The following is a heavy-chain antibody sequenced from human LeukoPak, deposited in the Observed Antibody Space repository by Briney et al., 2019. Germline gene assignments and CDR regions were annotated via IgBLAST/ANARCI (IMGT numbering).Heavy chain of an antibody. Sequence: SVKVSCKASGGTLSSYAISWVRQAPGQGLEWMGGIIPIFGTANYAQKFQGGVTITTDESTSTAYMELSSLRSEDTAVYYCARDHGSSGWYDYWGQGTLVTVSS. CDR2: IIPIFGTA. CDR3: ARDHGSSGWYDY. J-gene: IGHJ4*02. V-gene: IGHV1-69*05. D-gene: IGHD6-19*01. CDR1: GGTLSSYA.